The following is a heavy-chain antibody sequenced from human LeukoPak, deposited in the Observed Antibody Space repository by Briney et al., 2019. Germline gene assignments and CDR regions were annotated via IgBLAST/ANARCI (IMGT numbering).Heavy chain of an antibody. CDR3: AHSRSRDDILTGYYNWFDP. V-gene: IGHV2-5*02. CDR1: GFSLSTSGLG. D-gene: IGHD3-9*01. Sequence: QSGPTLVKPTQTLTLTCTFSGFSLSTSGLGVGWIRQPPGKALEWLALIYWDDDKRYSPSLKSRLTITKDTSKNQVVLTMTNMDPVDTATYYCAHSRSRDDILTGYYNWFDPWGQGTLVTVSS. CDR2: IYWDDDK. J-gene: IGHJ5*02.